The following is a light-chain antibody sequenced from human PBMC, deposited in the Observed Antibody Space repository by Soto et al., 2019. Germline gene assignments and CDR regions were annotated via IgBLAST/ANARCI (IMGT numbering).Light chain of an antibody. CDR3: EQYDKSIT. CDR2: GAS. V-gene: IGKV3-20*01. CDR1: QSVSSSY. J-gene: IGKJ4*01. Sequence: VVLTQSPATLSLSPGERATLSCRASQSVSSSYLAWYQQKPGQAPRLLIYGASSRATGIPDRFSGSGSGTDFTLTINRLEPEDFAVYYCEQYDKSITFGGGTKVDIK.